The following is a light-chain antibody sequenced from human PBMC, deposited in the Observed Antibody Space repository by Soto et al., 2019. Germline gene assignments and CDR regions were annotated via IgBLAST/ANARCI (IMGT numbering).Light chain of an antibody. CDR3: SSYTISSTLV. CDR1: SSDVGGYNY. Sequence: QSALTQPASVSGSPGQSITISCTGTSSDVGGYNYVSWYQHHPGKAPKVMIYDVSNRPSGVSNRFSGSKSGNTASLTISGLQAEDEADYYRSSYTISSTLVFGGGTKLTVL. CDR2: DVS. V-gene: IGLV2-14*03. J-gene: IGLJ2*01.